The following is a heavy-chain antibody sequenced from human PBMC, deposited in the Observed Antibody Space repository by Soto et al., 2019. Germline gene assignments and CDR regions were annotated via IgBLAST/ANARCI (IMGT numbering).Heavy chain of an antibody. CDR1: GGTFSSYA. J-gene: IGHJ6*02. CDR2: IIPILGTA. CDR3: ARGNPYDSSGYYPYYGMDV. D-gene: IGHD3-22*01. Sequence: QVQLVQSGAEVKKPGSSVKVSCKASGGTFSSYAISWVRQAPGQGLEGMGGIIPILGTANYAQKVQGRVTITADESTSTAYMELSSLRSEDTAVYYCARGNPYDSSGYYPYYGMDVWGQGTTVTVSS. V-gene: IGHV1-69*01.